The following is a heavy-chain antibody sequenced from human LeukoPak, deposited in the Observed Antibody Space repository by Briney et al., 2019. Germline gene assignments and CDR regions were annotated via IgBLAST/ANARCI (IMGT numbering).Heavy chain of an antibody. CDR2: IWYDGSNK. J-gene: IGHJ5*02. Sequence: GRSLRLSCAASGFTFSNHGMHWVRQAPGKGLEWVALIWYDGSNKEYAESVKGRFTISRDNSKNTLYLQMNSLRDEDTAVYYCARDQGTSTTAPKRKGRFDPSGQGTLVTVSS. D-gene: IGHD1-1*01. V-gene: IGHV3-33*01. CDR3: ARDQGTSTTAPKRKGRFDP. CDR1: GFTFSNHG.